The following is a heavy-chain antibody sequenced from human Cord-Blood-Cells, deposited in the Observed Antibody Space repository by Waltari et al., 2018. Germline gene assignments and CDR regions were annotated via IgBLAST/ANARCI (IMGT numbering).Heavy chain of an antibody. J-gene: IGHJ2*01. CDR3: ARDLLTDYYWYFDL. Sequence: QVQLVQSGAEVKKPGSSVKVSCKASGDTFSSYAISWVRQAPGQGLEWMGGIIPIFGTANYEQKFQGRVTITADKSTSTAYMELSSLRSEDTAVYYCARDLLTDYYWYFDLWGRGTLVTVSS. CDR1: GDTFSSYA. V-gene: IGHV1-69*06. D-gene: IGHD1-20*01. CDR2: IIPIFGTA.